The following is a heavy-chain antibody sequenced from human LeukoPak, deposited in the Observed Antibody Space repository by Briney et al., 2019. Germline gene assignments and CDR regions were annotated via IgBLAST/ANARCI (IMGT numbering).Heavy chain of an antibody. D-gene: IGHD3-10*01. V-gene: IGHV3-7*01. J-gene: IGHJ4*02. CDR3: ARDELDYYGSGSYPGPGDY. CDR2: IKQDGSEK. Sequence: PGGSLRLSCAASGFTFSSYWMSWVRQAPGKGLEWVANIKQDGSEKYYVDSVKGRFTISRDSAKNSLYLQMNSLRGEDTAVYYCARDELDYYGSGSYPGPGDYWGQGTLVTVSS. CDR1: GFTFSSYW.